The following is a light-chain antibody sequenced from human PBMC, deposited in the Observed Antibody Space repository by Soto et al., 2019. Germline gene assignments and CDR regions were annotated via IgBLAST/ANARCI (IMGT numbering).Light chain of an antibody. Sequence: QSVLTQPPSASGTPGQRVTLSCSGSSSNIGSNFVYWYQQFPGTAPKLLIYRNDERPAGVPDRFSGSKSGTSASLAISGLRSEDEADYYCAAWDDSLSGTWVFGGGTQLTVL. J-gene: IGLJ3*02. CDR1: SSNIGSNF. CDR2: RND. CDR3: AAWDDSLSGTWV. V-gene: IGLV1-47*01.